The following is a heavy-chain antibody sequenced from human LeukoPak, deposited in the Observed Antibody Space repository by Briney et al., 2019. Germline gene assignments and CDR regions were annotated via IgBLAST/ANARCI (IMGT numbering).Heavy chain of an antibody. V-gene: IGHV3-23*01. CDR1: GFTFSTYA. CDR2: IKGGGGDP. J-gene: IGHJ4*02. CDR3: AQGGHDFNPFYY. D-gene: IGHD2-21*02. Sequence: GGSLRLSCAASGFTFSTYAMGWGRQAPGEGLEWVSSIKGGGGDPFYADSVRGRFTISRDKSKNTLYLQLNSLRPEDTAVYFCAQGGHDFNPFYYWGQGTLVTVSS.